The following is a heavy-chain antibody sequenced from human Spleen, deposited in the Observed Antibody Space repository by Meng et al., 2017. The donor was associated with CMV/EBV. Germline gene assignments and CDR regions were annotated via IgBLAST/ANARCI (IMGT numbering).Heavy chain of an antibody. CDR2: ITSRIYI. CDR1: GLTLDIYS. Sequence: GGSLRLSCAASGLTLDIYSMNWVRQAPGKGLEWVSSITSRIYINYADSVKGRFTISRDNAMNSFFLQMNGLRVEDTAVYYCARDKAGVGPGDYWGQGTLVTVSS. CDR3: ARDKAGVGPGDY. V-gene: IGHV3-21*01. D-gene: IGHD6-13*01. J-gene: IGHJ4*02.